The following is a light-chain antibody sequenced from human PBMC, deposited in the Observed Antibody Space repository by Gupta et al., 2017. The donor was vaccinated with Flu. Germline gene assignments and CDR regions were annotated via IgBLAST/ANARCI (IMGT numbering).Light chain of an antibody. CDR3: QSTDSSGSFRV. V-gene: IGLV3-25*02. J-gene: IGLJ1*01. CDR1: ALSKQF. CDR2: KDT. Sequence: SYDLTQPPSVSVSPGQTARITCSGDALSKQFAFWYQQKPGQAPVLFIYKDTERPSGIPERFSGSSSGTTVTLTISGVQAEDEADYYCQSTDSSGSFRVFGTGTKVTVL.